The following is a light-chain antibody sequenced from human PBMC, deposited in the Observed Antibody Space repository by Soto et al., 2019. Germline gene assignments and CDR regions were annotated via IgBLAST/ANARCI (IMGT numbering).Light chain of an antibody. V-gene: IGLV2-23*02. Sequence: QSALTQPASVSGSPGQSITISCSGTSSDVGTYNLVSWYQQYPGKAPRLMIYEVTKRPSGVSNRFSGSKSGNTASLTISGLQPEDEADYYCCSYAGSSSSIFGTGTKLIVL. CDR2: EVT. J-gene: IGLJ1*01. CDR3: CSYAGSSSSI. CDR1: SSDVGTYNL.